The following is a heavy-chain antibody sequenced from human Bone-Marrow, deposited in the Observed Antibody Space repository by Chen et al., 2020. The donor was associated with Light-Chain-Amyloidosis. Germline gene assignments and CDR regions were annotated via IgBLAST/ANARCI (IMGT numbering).Heavy chain of an antibody. Sequence: EVQLVESGGGLVQPGGSLRLSCAASGFTFSSYEMNWVRQAPGKGLEWVSYISSSGSTIYYADSVKGRFTISRDNAKNSLYLQMNSLQAEDTAVYYCAGGLHYYFQYWGQGTRVTVSS. CDR3: AGGLHYYFQY. D-gene: IGHD1-26*01. CDR1: GFTFSSYE. CDR2: ISSSGSTI. J-gene: IGHJ1*01. V-gene: IGHV3-48*03.